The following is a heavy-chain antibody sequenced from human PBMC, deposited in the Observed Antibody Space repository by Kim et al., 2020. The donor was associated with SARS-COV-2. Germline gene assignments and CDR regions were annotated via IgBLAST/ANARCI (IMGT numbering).Heavy chain of an antibody. CDR3: TTDATEWELLGNDY. Sequence: GGSLRLSCAASGFTFSNAWMSWVRQAPGKGLEWVGRIKSKTDGGTTDYAAPVKGRFTISRDDSKNTLYLQMNSLKTEDTAVYYCTTDATEWELLGNDYWGQGTLVTVSS. J-gene: IGHJ4*02. V-gene: IGHV3-15*01. CDR2: IKSKTDGGTT. D-gene: IGHD1-26*01. CDR1: GFTFSNAW.